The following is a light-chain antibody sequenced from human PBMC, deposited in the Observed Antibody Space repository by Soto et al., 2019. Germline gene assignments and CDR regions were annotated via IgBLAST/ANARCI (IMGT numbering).Light chain of an antibody. CDR3: QKYNSAPFT. CDR1: QGITKY. CDR2: AAS. V-gene: IGKV1-27*01. J-gene: IGKJ2*01. Sequence: DIQMTQSPSSLSASVGDRVTITCRASQGITKYLAWYQQKPWKVPNLLIYAASTLQSGVPSRFIGSGFGTDFTLTISSLQPEDVATYYCQKYNSAPFTFGQGTKLEIK.